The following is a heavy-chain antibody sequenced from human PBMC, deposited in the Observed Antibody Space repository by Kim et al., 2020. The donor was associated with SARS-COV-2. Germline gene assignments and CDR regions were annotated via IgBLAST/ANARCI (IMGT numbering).Heavy chain of an antibody. CDR3: AHRSGGLDLDY. CDR2: ST. V-gene: IGHV4-34*01. D-gene: IGHD3-16*01. J-gene: IGHJ4*02. Sequence: STNTSPSLKGRVTIAVDTSKKQFSLKLSSVTAADTAVYYCAHRSGGLDLDYWGQGTLVTVSS.